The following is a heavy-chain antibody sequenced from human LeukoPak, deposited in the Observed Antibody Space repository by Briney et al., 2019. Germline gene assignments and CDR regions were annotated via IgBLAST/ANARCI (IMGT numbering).Heavy chain of an antibody. CDR2: ISYDGSNK. CDR3: AKRAAAGAFDY. V-gene: IGHV3-30*18. J-gene: IGHJ4*02. CDR1: GFTFDDYA. D-gene: IGHD6-13*01. Sequence: PGGSLRLSCAASGFTFDDYAMHWVRQAPGKGLEWVAVISYDGSNKFYADSVRGRFTISRDNSKNTLYLQMNSLRAEDTAVYYCAKRAAAGAFDYWGQGTLVTVSS.